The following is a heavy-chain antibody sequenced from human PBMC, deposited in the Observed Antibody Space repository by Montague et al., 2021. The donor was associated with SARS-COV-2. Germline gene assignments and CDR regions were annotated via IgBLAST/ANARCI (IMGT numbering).Heavy chain of an antibody. CDR1: GGSISSGGYY. J-gene: IGHJ4*02. V-gene: IGHV4-31*03. CDR3: ARDGRRTTVTPRGVITLHYFDY. CDR2: IYYSGST. Sequence: TLSLTCTVSGGSISSGGYYWSRIRQHPGKGLEWIGHIYYSGSTYYNPSLKSRVTISVDTSKNQFSLKLSSVTAADTAVYYCARDGRRTTVTPRGVITLHYFDYWGQGTLVTVSS. D-gene: IGHD4-17*01.